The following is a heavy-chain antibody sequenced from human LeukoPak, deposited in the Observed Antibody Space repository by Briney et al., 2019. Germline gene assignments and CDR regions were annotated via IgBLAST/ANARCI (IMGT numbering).Heavy chain of an antibody. CDR1: GGSISSSSYY. CDR2: IYYSGST. J-gene: IGHJ4*02. Sequence: SETLSLTCTVSGGSISSSSYYWGWIRQPPGKGLEWIGSIYYSGSTYYNPSLKSRVTISVDTSKNQFSLKLSSVTAADTAVYYCARQVPYTSRPDYWGQGTLVTVSS. CDR3: ARQVPYTSRPDY. D-gene: IGHD2-2*01. V-gene: IGHV4-39*01.